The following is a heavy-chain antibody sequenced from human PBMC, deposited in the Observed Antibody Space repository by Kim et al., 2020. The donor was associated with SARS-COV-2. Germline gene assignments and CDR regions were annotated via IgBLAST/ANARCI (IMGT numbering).Heavy chain of an antibody. CDR2: INPNSGGT. D-gene: IGHD3-9*01. J-gene: IGHJ6*02. Sequence: ASVKVSCKASGYTFTGYYMHWVRQAPGQGLEWMGWINPNSGGTNYAQKFQGRVTMTRDTSISAAYMELSRLRSDDTAVYYCARVRQTSYDILAGYYTPYGMDVWGHGTTVTVSS. V-gene: IGHV1-2*02. CDR1: GYTFTGYY. CDR3: ARVRQTSYDILAGYYTPYGMDV.